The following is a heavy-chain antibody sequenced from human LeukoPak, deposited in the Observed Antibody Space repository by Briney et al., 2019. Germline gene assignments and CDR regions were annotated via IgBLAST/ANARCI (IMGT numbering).Heavy chain of an antibody. V-gene: IGHV4-38-2*02. J-gene: IGHJ4*02. Sequence: SETLSLTCAVSDYSISSDYYWGWIRQPPRKGLEWIGSVYQSGTTYYNPSLKNRVSMSVDTSKNQFSLKLSSVTAADTAVYYCARDFASYGSGRGYGYWGQGTLVTVSS. CDR3: ARDFASYGSGRGYGY. CDR2: VYQSGTT. CDR1: DYSISSDYY. D-gene: IGHD3-10*01.